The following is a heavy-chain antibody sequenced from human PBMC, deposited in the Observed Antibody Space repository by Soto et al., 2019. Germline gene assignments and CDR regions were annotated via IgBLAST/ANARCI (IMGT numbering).Heavy chain of an antibody. CDR2: ISSSSSYI. Sequence: GGSLRLSCAASGFTFISYSMNWVRQAPGKGLEWVSSISSSSSYIYYADSVKGRFTISRDNAKNSLYLQMNSLRAEDTAVYYCARDGGGQYYDSSGYYSDWGQGTLVTVSS. V-gene: IGHV3-21*01. D-gene: IGHD3-22*01. J-gene: IGHJ4*02. CDR3: ARDGGGQYYDSSGYYSD. CDR1: GFTFISYS.